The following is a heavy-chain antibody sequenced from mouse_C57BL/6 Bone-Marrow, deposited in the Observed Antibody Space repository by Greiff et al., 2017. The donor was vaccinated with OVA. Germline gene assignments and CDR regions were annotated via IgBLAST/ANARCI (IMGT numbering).Heavy chain of an antibody. J-gene: IGHJ3*01. CDR1: GFTFSSYA. V-gene: IGHV5-9-1*02. CDR2: ISSGGDYI. Sequence: EVKLQESGEGLVKPGGSLKLSCAASGFTFSSYAMSWVRQTPEKRLEWVAYISSGGDYIYYADTVKGRFTISRDNARNTLYLQMSSLKSEDTAMYYCTRDGGYYSWFAYWGQGTLVTVSA. D-gene: IGHD2-3*01. CDR3: TRDGGYYSWFAY.